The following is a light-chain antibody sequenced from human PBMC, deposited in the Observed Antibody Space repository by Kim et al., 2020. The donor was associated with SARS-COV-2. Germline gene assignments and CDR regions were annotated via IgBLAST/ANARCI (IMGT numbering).Light chain of an antibody. V-gene: IGKV1-5*03. CDR1: ESISSW. CDR3: QLYNSYPYT. CDR2: KAS. Sequence: SVSGGDRVHITWRACESISSWWTWYQQKPGKASTLLIYKASSLESGVPSRFSGRGSETEFTLTINSLQPDDCATYDCQLYNSYPYTLGQGTKLEI. J-gene: IGKJ2*01.